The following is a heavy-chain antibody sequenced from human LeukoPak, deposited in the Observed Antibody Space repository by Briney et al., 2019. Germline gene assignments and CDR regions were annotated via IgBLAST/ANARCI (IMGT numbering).Heavy chain of an antibody. D-gene: IGHD5-24*01. CDR2: FYYSGST. J-gene: IGHJ4*02. CDR3: ARLHPGDGYNYYFDY. Sequence: SETLSLTCTVSGGSISSSGHYWGWIRQPPGKGLEWIGNFYYSGSTYYNPSLKSRVTISVDTSKNQFSLKLSSVTAADTAVYYCARLHPGDGYNYYFDYWGQGTLVTVSS. CDR1: GGSISSSGHY. V-gene: IGHV4-39*01.